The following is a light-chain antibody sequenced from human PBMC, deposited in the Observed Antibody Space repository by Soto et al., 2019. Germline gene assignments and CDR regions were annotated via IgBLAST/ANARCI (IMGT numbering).Light chain of an antibody. J-gene: IGKJ2*01. CDR2: DAS. CDR3: QQYNSYSRDT. V-gene: IGKV1-5*01. Sequence: DIQMTQSPSTLSASVGDRVTITCRASQSISSWLAWYQQKPGKAPKLLIYDASSLESGVLSRFSGSGSGTEFTLAISSLQPDDFATYYCQQYNSYSRDTFGQGTKLEIK. CDR1: QSISSW.